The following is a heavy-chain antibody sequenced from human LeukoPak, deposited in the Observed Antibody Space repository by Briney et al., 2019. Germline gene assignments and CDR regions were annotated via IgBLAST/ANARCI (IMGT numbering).Heavy chain of an antibody. CDR1: GFTFSIYS. CDR3: ARDLKGTFDY. J-gene: IGHJ4*02. V-gene: IGHV3-21*01. CDR2: ISSSSSYI. Sequence: PGGSLRLSCAASGFTFSIYSMNWVRQAPGKGLEWVSSISSSSSYIYYADSVKGRFTISRDNAKNSLYLQMNSLRAEDTAVYYCARDLKGTFDYWGQGTLVTVSS.